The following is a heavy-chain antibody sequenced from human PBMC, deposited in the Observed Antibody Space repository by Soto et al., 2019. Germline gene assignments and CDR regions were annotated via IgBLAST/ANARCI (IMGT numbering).Heavy chain of an antibody. Sequence: GKSLKISCKGSGYSFAGYWITWVRQKPGKGLEWMGRIDPSDSQTYYSPSFRGHVTISVTKSITTVFLQWSSLRASDTAMYYCARQIYDSDTGPNFQYYFDSWGQGTPVTVSS. CDR1: GYSFAGYW. CDR2: IDPSDSQT. V-gene: IGHV5-10-1*01. D-gene: IGHD3-22*01. J-gene: IGHJ4*02. CDR3: ARQIYDSDTGPNFQYYFDS.